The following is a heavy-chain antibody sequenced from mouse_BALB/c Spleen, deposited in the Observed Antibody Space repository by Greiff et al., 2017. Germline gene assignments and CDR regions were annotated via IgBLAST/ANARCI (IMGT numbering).Heavy chain of an antibody. Sequence: QVQLQQSGPELVKPGASVRISCKASGYTFTSYYIHWVKQRPGQGLEWIGWIYPGNVNTKYNEKFKGKATLTADKSSSTAYMQLSSLTSEDSAVYFCASGLNYPAYWGQGTLVTVSA. J-gene: IGHJ3*01. CDR2: IYPGNVNT. CDR3: ASGLNYPAY. D-gene: IGHD1-3*01. CDR1: GYTFTSYY. V-gene: IGHV1S56*01.